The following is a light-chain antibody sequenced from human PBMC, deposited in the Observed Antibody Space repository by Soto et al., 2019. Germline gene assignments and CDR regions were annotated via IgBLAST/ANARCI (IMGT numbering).Light chain of an antibody. V-gene: IGLV2-14*01. Sequence: QSVLTQPASVSGSPGQSITISCTGTSSGVGGYDYVSWYQQHPGKAPKLMIYDVTNRPSGVSNRFSGSKSGNTASLTISGLQAEDEADYYCISYASINTYVFGTGTKVTVL. CDR3: ISYASINTYV. CDR1: SSGVGGYDY. CDR2: DVT. J-gene: IGLJ1*01.